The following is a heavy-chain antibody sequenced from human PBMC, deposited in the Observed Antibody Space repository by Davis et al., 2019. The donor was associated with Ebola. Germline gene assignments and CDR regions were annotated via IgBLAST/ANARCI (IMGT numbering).Heavy chain of an antibody. CDR1: GGSISSYY. Sequence: PGGSLRLSCTVSGGSISSYYWSWIRQPAGKGLEWIGRIYTSGSTNYNPSLKSRVTMSVDTSKNQFSLKLSSVTAADTAVYYCARDQTETIFGVVITHFDYWGQGTLVTVSS. CDR2: IYTSGST. D-gene: IGHD3-3*01. J-gene: IGHJ4*02. V-gene: IGHV4-4*07. CDR3: ARDQTETIFGVVITHFDY.